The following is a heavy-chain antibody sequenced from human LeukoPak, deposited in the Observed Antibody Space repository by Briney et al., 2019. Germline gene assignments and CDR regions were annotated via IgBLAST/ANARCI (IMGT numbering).Heavy chain of an antibody. CDR3: ARAVDCTNGVCYNGSWFDP. V-gene: IGHV4-59*05. D-gene: IGHD2-8*01. J-gene: IGHJ5*02. Sequence: SETLSLTCTVSGGSISSYYWSWIRQPPGKGLEWIGSIYYSGSTYYNSSLKSRVTISVDTSKNQFSLKLSSVTAADTAVYYCARAVDCTNGVCYNGSWFDPWGQGTLVTVSS. CDR1: GGSISSYY. CDR2: IYYSGST.